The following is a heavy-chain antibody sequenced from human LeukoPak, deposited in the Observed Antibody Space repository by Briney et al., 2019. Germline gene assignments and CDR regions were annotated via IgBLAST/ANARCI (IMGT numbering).Heavy chain of an antibody. CDR2: IYYSGST. Sequence: SETLSLTCTVSGGSISSYYWSWIRQPPGKGLEWIGSIYYSGSTYYNPSLKSRVTISVDTSKNQFSLKLSSVTAADTAVYYCASTITVTTDYWGQGTLVTVSS. V-gene: IGHV4-59*08. J-gene: IGHJ4*02. CDR1: GGSISSYY. D-gene: IGHD4-17*01. CDR3: ASTITVTTDY.